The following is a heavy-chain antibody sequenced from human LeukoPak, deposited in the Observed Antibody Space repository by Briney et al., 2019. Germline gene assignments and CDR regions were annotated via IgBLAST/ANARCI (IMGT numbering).Heavy chain of an antibody. CDR3: AREGGNCSGGSCYSGAFDI. V-gene: IGHV3-7*01. CDR2: INQDGGEK. CDR1: GFTFTTYY. J-gene: IGHJ3*02. Sequence: GGSLRLSCAASGFTFTTYYMSWVRQAPGKGLEWVANINQDGGEKNYVDSVKGRFTISRDNAKNSLYLQMNSLRAEDTAVYYCAREGGNCSGGSCYSGAFDIWGQGTLVTVSS. D-gene: IGHD2-15*01.